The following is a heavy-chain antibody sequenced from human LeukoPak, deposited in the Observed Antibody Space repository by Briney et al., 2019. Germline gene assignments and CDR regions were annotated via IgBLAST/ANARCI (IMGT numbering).Heavy chain of an antibody. J-gene: IGHJ4*02. CDR1: GGTFSSYA. D-gene: IGHD5-24*01. V-gene: IGHV1-69*13. CDR3: ARDGDGYNSPRLGFDY. Sequence: ASVKVSCKASGGTFSSYAISWVRQAPGQGLEWMGGIIPIFGTANYAQKFQGRATITADESTSTAYMELSSLRSEDTAVYYCARDGDGYNSPRLGFDYWGQGTLVTVSS. CDR2: IIPIFGTA.